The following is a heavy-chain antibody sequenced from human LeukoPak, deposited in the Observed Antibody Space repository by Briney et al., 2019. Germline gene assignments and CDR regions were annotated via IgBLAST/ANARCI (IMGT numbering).Heavy chain of an antibody. CDR2: IYSGSDT. CDR3: ARGVEPLAANTLAY. D-gene: IGHD1-14*01. Sequence: GGSLRLSCAVSGLSVSTTNMGWVRQSPEKGLEWVSLIYSGSDTYYIDSVKGRFTVSRDNSKNMLYLQMNSLRAEDTAVYYCARGVEPLAANTLAYWGQGTLVTVSS. V-gene: IGHV3-53*01. J-gene: IGHJ4*02. CDR1: GLSVSTTN.